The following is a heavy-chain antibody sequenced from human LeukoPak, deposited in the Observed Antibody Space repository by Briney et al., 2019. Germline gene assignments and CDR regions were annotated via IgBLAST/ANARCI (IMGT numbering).Heavy chain of an antibody. Sequence: ASVKVSCKASGYTFTGYYMHWVRQAPGQGLEWMGWINPNSGGTNYAQKFQGRVTMTRDTSISTAHMELSRLRSDDTAVYYCARTTMVRGVIIYWGQGTLVTVSS. J-gene: IGHJ4*02. V-gene: IGHV1-2*02. CDR3: ARTTMVRGVIIY. D-gene: IGHD3-10*01. CDR2: INPNSGGT. CDR1: GYTFTGYY.